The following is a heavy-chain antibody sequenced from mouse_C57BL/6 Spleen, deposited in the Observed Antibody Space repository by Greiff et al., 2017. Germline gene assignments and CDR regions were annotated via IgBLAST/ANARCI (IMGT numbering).Heavy chain of an antibody. CDR3: ARSRLDSYGSSYVYFDY. Sequence: VQLQQPGAELVKPGASVKMSCKASGYTFTSYWITWVKQRPGQGLEWIGDIYPGSGSTNYNEKFKSKATLTVDTSSSTAYMQLSSLTSEDSAVYYCARSRLDSYGSSYVYFDYWGQGTTLTVSS. D-gene: IGHD1-1*01. CDR2: IYPGSGST. J-gene: IGHJ2*01. V-gene: IGHV1-55*01. CDR1: GYTFTSYW.